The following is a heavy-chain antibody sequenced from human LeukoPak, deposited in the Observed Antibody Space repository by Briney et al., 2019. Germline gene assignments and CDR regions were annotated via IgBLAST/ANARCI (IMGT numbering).Heavy chain of an antibody. V-gene: IGHV1-2*02. CDR1: GYTFTARY. Sequence: ASVKVSCKASGYTFTARYIHWVRQAPGQGLEWMGWIDPNSGGTNYAQKFLGSVTMTGDTSINTAFMELSRLRSDDTAIYYCARGRGTTMVRGVITNYFDLWGRGSLVTVSS. CDR2: IDPNSGGT. D-gene: IGHD3-10*01. CDR3: ARGRGTTMVRGVITNYFDL. J-gene: IGHJ2*01.